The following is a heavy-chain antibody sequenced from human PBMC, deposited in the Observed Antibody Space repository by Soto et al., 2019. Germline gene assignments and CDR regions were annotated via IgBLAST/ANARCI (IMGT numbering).Heavy chain of an antibody. CDR1: GFTFSNAW. Sequence: PGGSLRLSCAAPGFTFSNAWMNWVRQAPGKGLEWVGRIKSKTDGGTTDYAAPVKGRFTISRDDSKNTLYLQMNSLKTEDTAVYYCTTWTNSYYYDSSGWRAFDYWGQGTLVTVSS. CDR3: TTWTNSYYYDSSGWRAFDY. D-gene: IGHD3-22*01. CDR2: IKSKTDGGTT. V-gene: IGHV3-15*07. J-gene: IGHJ4*02.